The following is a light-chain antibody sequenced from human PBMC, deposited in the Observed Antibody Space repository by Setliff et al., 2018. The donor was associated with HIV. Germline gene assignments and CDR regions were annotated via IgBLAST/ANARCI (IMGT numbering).Light chain of an antibody. J-gene: IGLJ1*01. CDR1: TSDVGSYNY. Sequence: QSALTQPRSVSGSPGQSVTISCTGTTSDVGSYNYVSWYQQHPGKAPKLMIYDVTKRPSGVPDRFSGSKSVNTASLTISGLQAEDEADYCCCSYAGSYTFPYVFGTGTKVTVL. CDR3: CSYAGSYTFPYV. CDR2: DVT. V-gene: IGLV2-11*01.